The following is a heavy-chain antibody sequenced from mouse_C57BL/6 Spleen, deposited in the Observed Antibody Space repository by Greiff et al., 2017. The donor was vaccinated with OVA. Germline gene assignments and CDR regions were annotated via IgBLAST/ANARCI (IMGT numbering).Heavy chain of an antibody. CDR3: ARGNPFAY. CDR2: INPGSGGT. D-gene: IGHD2-1*01. V-gene: IGHV1-54*01. J-gene: IGHJ3*01. Sequence: VQLQQSGAELVRPGTSVKVSCKASGYAFTNYLIEWVKQRPGQGLEWIGVINPGSGGTNYNEKFKGKATLTADKSSSTAYMQLSSLTSEDSAVYFCARGNPFAYWGQGTLVTVSA. CDR1: GYAFTNYL.